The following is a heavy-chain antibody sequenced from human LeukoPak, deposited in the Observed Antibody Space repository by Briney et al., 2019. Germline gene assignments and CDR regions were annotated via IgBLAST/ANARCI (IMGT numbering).Heavy chain of an antibody. J-gene: IGHJ3*02. CDR2: VRNKANSYTT. CDR3: ARVKGGGAFDI. V-gene: IGHV3-72*01. Sequence: GSLRLSCAASGFTFSDHYMDWVRQAPGKGLEWVGRVRNKANSYTTDFAASVKGRFTISRDDSKNSMNLQMNNPKTEDTALYYCARVKGGGAFDIWGPGTMVTVSS. D-gene: IGHD2-15*01. CDR1: GFTFSDHY.